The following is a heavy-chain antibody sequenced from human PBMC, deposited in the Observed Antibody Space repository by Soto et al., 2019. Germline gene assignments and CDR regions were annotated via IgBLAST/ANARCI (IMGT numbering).Heavy chain of an antibody. J-gene: IGHJ4*02. V-gene: IGHV4-59*08. D-gene: IGHD1-1*01. CDR1: GGSISGYY. Sequence: QLHLQESGPGLVKPSETLSLTCTVSGGSISGYYWSWIRQPPGKGLEWIAYIYYSGSTNSNPSLKSRVTISVDTSKNQFSLKLSSVTAADTALYYCARHSNECRKSLDYWGQGTLVTVSS. CDR2: IYYSGST. CDR3: ARHSNECRKSLDY.